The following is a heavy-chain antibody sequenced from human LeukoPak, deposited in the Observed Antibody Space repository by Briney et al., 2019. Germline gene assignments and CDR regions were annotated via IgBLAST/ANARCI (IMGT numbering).Heavy chain of an antibody. CDR3: ARAGGDWYYFDY. Sequence: SETLSLTCAVHGGSFSGYYWSWIRQPPGKGLEWIGEINHSGSTNYNPSLKSRVTISVDTSKNQFSLKLSSVTAADTAVYYCARAGGDWYYFDYWGQGTLVTVSS. CDR1: GGSFSGYY. J-gene: IGHJ4*02. D-gene: IGHD2-21*02. CDR2: INHSGST. V-gene: IGHV4-34*01.